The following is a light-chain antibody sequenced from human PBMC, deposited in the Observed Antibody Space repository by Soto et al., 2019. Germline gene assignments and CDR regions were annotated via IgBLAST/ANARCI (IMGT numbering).Light chain of an antibody. V-gene: IGLV1-44*01. J-gene: IGLJ1*01. Sequence: QSVLTQPPSASGSPGQRVTISCSGSDSNIGSNAVNWYQQLPGTAPKLLMYNNNRRPSGVPDRFSASKSGTSGSLAISGLQSEDEADYYCATWDDSLNGYVFGAGTKLTVL. CDR2: NNN. CDR1: DSNIGSNA. CDR3: ATWDDSLNGYV.